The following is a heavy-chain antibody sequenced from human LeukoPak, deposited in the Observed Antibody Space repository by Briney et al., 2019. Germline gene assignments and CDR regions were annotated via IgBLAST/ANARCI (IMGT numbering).Heavy chain of an antibody. V-gene: IGHV1-2*02. Sequence: GASVKVSCKASGYTFTGYYMHWVRQAPGQGLEWVGWINPNSGGTNYAQKFQGRVTMTRDTSISTAYMELSRLRSDDTAVYYCAREKITFGGVIVSPDAFDIWGQGTMVTVSS. CDR3: AREKITFGGVIVSPDAFDI. CDR2: INPNSGGT. D-gene: IGHD3-16*02. CDR1: GYTFTGYY. J-gene: IGHJ3*02.